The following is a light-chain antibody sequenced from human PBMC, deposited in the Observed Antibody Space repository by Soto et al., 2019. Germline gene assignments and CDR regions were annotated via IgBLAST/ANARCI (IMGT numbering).Light chain of an antibody. CDR1: QGIRNY. Sequence: DIQMTQSPSSVSASVGDRVTITCRASQGIRNYLAWFQQKPGKAPKSLIYAASNLQSGVPSRFSGSGSGTDFTLIITSLQPEDFATYYCQQYNTYPLTFGGGTKVEVK. CDR3: QQYNTYPLT. CDR2: AAS. J-gene: IGKJ4*01. V-gene: IGKV1-16*01.